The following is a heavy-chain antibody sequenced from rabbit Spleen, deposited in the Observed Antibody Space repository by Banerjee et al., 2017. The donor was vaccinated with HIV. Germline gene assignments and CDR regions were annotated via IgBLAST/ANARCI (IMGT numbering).Heavy chain of an antibody. Sequence: QSLEESGGDLVKPGASLTLTCTASGFSFSSSYYMCWVRQAPGKGLEWIACIYAGSSGSTYYASWAKGRFTISKTSSTTVTLQMTRLTAADTATYFCARDTASSFSSYGMDLWGPGTLVTVS. V-gene: IGHV1S40*01. J-gene: IGHJ6*01. CDR3: ARDTASSFSSYGMDL. CDR2: IYAGSSGST. D-gene: IGHD8-1*01. CDR1: GFSFSSSYY.